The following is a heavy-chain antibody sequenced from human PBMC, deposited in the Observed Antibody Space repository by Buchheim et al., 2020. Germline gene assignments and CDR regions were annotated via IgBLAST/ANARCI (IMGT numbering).Heavy chain of an antibody. D-gene: IGHD3-3*01. V-gene: IGHV3-48*01. CDR3: ARGSDLGYDFWSGPSLFDP. J-gene: IGHJ5*02. CDR1: GFTFSSYS. CDR2: ISSSSSTI. Sequence: EVQLVESGGGLVQPGGSLRLSCAASGFTFSSYSMNWVRQAPGKGLEWVSYISSSSSTIYYADSVKGRFTISRDNAKNSLYLQMNSLRAEDTAVYYCARGSDLGYDFWSGPSLFDPWGQGTL.